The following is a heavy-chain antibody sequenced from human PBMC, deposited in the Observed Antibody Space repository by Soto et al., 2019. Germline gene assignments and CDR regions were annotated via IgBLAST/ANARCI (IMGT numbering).Heavy chain of an antibody. CDR3: ARDQVGASSFDY. Sequence: SVKVSCKASGGTFSNSPISWVRQIPGQGPECMGRIIPSPARTIYSRKFRGRVTLTADKSTQTVYMTLSSLTTEDSGVYYCARDQVGASSFDYWGQGTRVTVSS. J-gene: IGHJ4*02. V-gene: IGHV1-69*04. D-gene: IGHD1-26*01. CDR1: GGTFSNSP. CDR2: IIPSPART.